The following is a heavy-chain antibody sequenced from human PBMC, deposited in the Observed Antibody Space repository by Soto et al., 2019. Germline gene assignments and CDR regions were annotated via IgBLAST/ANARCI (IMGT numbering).Heavy chain of an antibody. V-gene: IGHV3-23*01. CDR1: GFTFDNYA. CDR3: ARVGDWNSARSLDY. CDR2: ISGNSGFT. D-gene: IGHD2-21*02. J-gene: IGHJ4*02. Sequence: EVELLESGGGLVQPGGSLRLSCAATGFTFDNYALTWVRQAPGKGLEWVAAISGNSGFTFYADSVKGRFTLSRDNGKNILYLEMNTLRAEDTAIYFCARVGDWNSARSLDYWGRGTLVTVSP.